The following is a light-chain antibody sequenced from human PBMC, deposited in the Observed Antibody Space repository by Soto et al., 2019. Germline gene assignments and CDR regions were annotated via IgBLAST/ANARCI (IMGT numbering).Light chain of an antibody. CDR2: EVS. J-gene: IGLJ1*01. V-gene: IGLV2-8*01. CDR1: SSDVGGYNY. CDR3: SSYAGRNTLYV. Sequence: QSLLTQPPSASGSPGQAVTISCTGTSSDVGGYNYVSWYQQHPGKAPKLMIYEVSKRPSGVPDRFSGSKSGNAASLTVSGLQAEDEADYYCSSYAGRNTLYVSGTGTKVTVL.